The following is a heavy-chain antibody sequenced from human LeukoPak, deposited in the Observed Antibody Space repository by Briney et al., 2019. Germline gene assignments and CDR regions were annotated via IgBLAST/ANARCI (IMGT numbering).Heavy chain of an antibody. CDR2: IDPSGGST. J-gene: IGHJ6*03. CDR1: GYTFISYS. D-gene: IGHD6-6*01. CDR3: ARLARYSSSPISPLYYYYYMDV. V-gene: IGHV1-46*01. Sequence: ASVKVSCKASGYTFISYSMHWVRQAPGQGLEWMGIIDPSGGSTSYAQKFQGRVTMTRDMSTSTVCMELSSLRSEDTALYYCARLARYSSSPISPLYYYYYMDVWGKGTTVTISS.